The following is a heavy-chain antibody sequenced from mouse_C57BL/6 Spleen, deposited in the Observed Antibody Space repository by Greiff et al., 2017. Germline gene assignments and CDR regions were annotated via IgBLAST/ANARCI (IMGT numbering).Heavy chain of an antibody. CDR2: ISDGGSYT. Sequence: DVKLVEPGGGLVKPGGSLKLSCAASGFTFSSYAMSWVRQTPEKRLEWVATISDGGSYTYYPDNVKGRFTISRDNAKNNLYLQMSHLKSEDTAMYYCAGDGYPGCAYWGQGTLVTVSA. CDR1: GFTFSSYA. CDR3: AGDGYPGCAY. D-gene: IGHD2-2*01. J-gene: IGHJ3*01. V-gene: IGHV5-4*01.